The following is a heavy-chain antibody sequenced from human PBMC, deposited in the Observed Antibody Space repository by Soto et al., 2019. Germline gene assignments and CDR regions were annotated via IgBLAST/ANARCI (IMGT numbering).Heavy chain of an antibody. J-gene: IGHJ1*01. CDR1: GGTFSSYA. CDR2: IIPIFGTA. V-gene: IGHV1-69*13. Sequence: SVKVSCKASGGTFSSYAISWVRQAPGQGLEWMGGIIPIFGTANYAQKFQGRVTITADESTSTAYMELSSLRSEDTAVYYCARERASSGYYEPEYLQQWGQGTLVTVSS. D-gene: IGHD3-22*01. CDR3: ARERASSGYYEPEYLQQ.